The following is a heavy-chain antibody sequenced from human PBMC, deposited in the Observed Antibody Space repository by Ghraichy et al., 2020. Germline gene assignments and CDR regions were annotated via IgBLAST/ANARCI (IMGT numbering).Heavy chain of an antibody. D-gene: IGHD1-26*01. CDR2: ISSSSSYI. Sequence: GGSLRLSCAASGFTFSSYSMNWVRQAPGKGLEWVSSISSSSSYIYYADSVKGRFTISRDNAKNSLYLQMNSLRAEDTAVYYCAREISYSASYFDYWGQGTLVTVSS. J-gene: IGHJ4*02. CDR3: AREISYSASYFDY. CDR1: GFTFSSYS. V-gene: IGHV3-21*01.